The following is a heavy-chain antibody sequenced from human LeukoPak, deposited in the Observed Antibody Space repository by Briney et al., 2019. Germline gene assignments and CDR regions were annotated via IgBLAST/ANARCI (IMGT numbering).Heavy chain of an antibody. CDR3: AKGIKGSYCNGDCYLTYYYRGLDV. CDR1: GFTFNRFY. D-gene: IGHD2-21*02. V-gene: IGHV3-64*04. Sequence: GGSLRLSCSASGFTFNRFYLHWVRQAPGKGLEFVSHISSNGATTYYADSVKGRFTISRDNSKNTLYLQMNSLRAEDTAVYYCAKGIKGSYCNGDCYLTYYYRGLDVWGQGTTVTVSS. CDR2: ISSNGATT. J-gene: IGHJ6*02.